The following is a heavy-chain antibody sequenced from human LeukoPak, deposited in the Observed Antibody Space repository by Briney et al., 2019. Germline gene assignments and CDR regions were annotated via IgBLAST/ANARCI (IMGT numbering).Heavy chain of an antibody. D-gene: IGHD5-18*01. CDR1: GGSISSGDNY. CDR2: IYYSGST. CDR3: ARDSADTAMALYYYYMDV. V-gene: IGHV4-30-4*08. Sequence: SSQTLSLTCTVSGGSISSGDNYWSWIRQPPGKGLEWIGYIYYSGSTYYNPSLKSRVTISVDTSKNQFSLKLSSVTAADTAVYYCARDSADTAMALYYYYMDVWGKGTTVTVSS. J-gene: IGHJ6*03.